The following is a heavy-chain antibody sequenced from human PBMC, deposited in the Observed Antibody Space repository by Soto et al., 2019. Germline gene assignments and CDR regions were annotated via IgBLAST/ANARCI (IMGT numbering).Heavy chain of an antibody. Sequence: ASVKVSCKASGYTFTGYYMHWVRQAPGQGLEWMGWINPNSGGTNYAQKFQGRVTMTRDTSISTAYMELSRLRSDDTAVYYCARASPRYGPTFGVWFDPWGQGTMVTVSS. J-gene: IGHJ5*02. D-gene: IGHD3-16*01. CDR1: GYTFTGYY. V-gene: IGHV1-2*02. CDR2: INPNSGGT. CDR3: ARASPRYGPTFGVWFDP.